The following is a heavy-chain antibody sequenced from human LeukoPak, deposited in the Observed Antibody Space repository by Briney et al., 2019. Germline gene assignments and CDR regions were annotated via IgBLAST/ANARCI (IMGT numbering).Heavy chain of an antibody. J-gene: IGHJ4*02. CDR2: IYYSGST. V-gene: IGHV4-59*01. CDR3: ARGGWSLDY. D-gene: IGHD2-15*01. Sequence: SETLSLTCTVSGGSISSYYWSWIRQPPGKGLEWIGYIYYSGSTTYNPSLKRRVTISVDTSNNQFSLKLSSVTAADTAVYYCARGGWSLDYWGQGTLVTVSS. CDR1: GGSISSYY.